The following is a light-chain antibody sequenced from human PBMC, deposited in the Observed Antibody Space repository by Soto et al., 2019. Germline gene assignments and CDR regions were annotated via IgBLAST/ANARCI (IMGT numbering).Light chain of an antibody. J-gene: IGLJ2*01. V-gene: IGLV2-14*01. CDR2: EVS. Sequence: QSALTQPASVSGSPGQSITISCTGTSSDVGGYNYVSWYQQHPGKAPKLMIYEVSNRPSGVSNRFSGSKSGNTASLTISGLQAEDEADYYCSSSRVFGGGTQLTVL. CDR1: SSDVGGYNY. CDR3: SSSRV.